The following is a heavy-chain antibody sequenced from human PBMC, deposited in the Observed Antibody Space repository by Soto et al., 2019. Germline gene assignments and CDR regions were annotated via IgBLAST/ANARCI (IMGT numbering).Heavy chain of an antibody. CDR1: GYSFTSYW. V-gene: IGHV5-10-1*01. D-gene: IGHD3-3*01. CDR2: IDPSDSYT. CDR3: ARRVITIFGVVHDAFDI. Sequence: PGESLKISCKGSGYSFTSYWISWVRQMPGKGLEWMGRIDPSDSYTNYSPSFQGHVTISADKSISTAYLQWSSLKASDTAMYYCARRVITIFGVVHDAFDIWGQGTMVTVSS. J-gene: IGHJ3*02.